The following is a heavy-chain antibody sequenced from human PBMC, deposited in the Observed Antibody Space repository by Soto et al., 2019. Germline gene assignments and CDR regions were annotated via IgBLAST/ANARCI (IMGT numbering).Heavy chain of an antibody. CDR1: GFTFSSYA. D-gene: IGHD3-10*01. V-gene: IGHV3-30-3*01. J-gene: IGHJ4*02. Sequence: GSLRLSCAASGFTFSSYAMHWVRQAPGKGLEWVAVISYDGSKKYYADSVKGRFTISRDNSKNTLYLQMNSLRAEDTAVYYCARERSYYYGSATYYDGFDDWGQGALVTVSS. CDR2: ISYDGSKK. CDR3: ARERSYYYGSATYYDGFDD.